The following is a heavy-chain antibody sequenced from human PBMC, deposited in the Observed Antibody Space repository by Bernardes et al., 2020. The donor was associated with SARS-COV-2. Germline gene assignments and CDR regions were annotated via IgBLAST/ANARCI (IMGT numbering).Heavy chain of an antibody. Sequence: GGSLRLSCAASGFTFSNYAMNWVRQAPGKGLEWVSGISDSGGSTYYADSVKGRFTISRDNAMNSLFLQMNSLSAADSAVYYCAREDMNTNSFDYWGQGTPVTVSS. D-gene: IGHD2-8*01. J-gene: IGHJ4*02. CDR3: AREDMNTNSFDY. CDR2: ISDSGGST. V-gene: IGHV3-23*01. CDR1: GFTFSNYA.